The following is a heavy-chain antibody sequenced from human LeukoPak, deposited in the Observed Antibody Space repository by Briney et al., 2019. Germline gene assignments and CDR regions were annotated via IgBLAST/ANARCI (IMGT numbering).Heavy chain of an antibody. Sequence: GGSLRLFCAASGFAFRTFGMHWVRQASGKGLEWGAFIRYDGAHKFYADSVKGRFTISRDNSKNTAYLQMNSLRAEDTAVYYCAKSTYYGILTGYQRTFYFDYWGQGTLVTVSS. CDR1: GFAFRTFG. D-gene: IGHD3-9*01. V-gene: IGHV3-30*02. CDR3: AKSTYYGILTGYQRTFYFDY. J-gene: IGHJ4*02. CDR2: IRYDGAHK.